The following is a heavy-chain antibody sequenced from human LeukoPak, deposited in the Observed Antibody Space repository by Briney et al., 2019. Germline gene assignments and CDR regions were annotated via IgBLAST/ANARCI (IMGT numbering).Heavy chain of an antibody. J-gene: IGHJ4*02. Sequence: ASVKVSCKASGYTFTGYYMHWVRQAPGQGLEWTGWINPNSGGTNYAQKFQGRVTMTRDTSISTAYMELSRLRSDDTAVYYCAREATVTTGVGYFDYWGQGTLVTVSS. CDR1: GYTFTGYY. V-gene: IGHV1-2*02. D-gene: IGHD4-17*01. CDR3: AREATVTTGVGYFDY. CDR2: INPNSGGT.